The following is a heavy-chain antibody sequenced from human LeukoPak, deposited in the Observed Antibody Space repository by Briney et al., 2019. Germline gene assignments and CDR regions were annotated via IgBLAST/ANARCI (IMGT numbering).Heavy chain of an antibody. D-gene: IGHD4-11*01. J-gene: IGHJ6*02. CDR3: ARDFAVTTQKYYYYYGMDV. Sequence: ASVKVSCKASGYTFTSYSISWVRQAPGQGLEWMGWINSNNGNTNYEQKFQGRVTMTTDTSTSTAYMELRSLRSDDTAVYYCARDFAVTTQKYYYYYGMDVWGQGTTVTVSS. CDR2: INSNNGNT. CDR1: GYTFTSYS. V-gene: IGHV1-18*01.